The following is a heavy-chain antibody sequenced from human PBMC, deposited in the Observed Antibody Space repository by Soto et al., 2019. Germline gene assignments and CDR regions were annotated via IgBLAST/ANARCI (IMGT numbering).Heavy chain of an antibody. Sequence: SETLSLTYTVSGGSISSSSYYWGWIRQPPGKGLEWIGSIYYSGSTYYNPSLKSRVTISVDTSKNQFSLKLSSVTAADTAVYYCAREQYCTNGVCYNWFDPWGQGTLVTVSS. CDR1: GGSISSSSYY. D-gene: IGHD2-8*01. CDR2: IYYSGST. J-gene: IGHJ5*02. V-gene: IGHV4-39*02. CDR3: AREQYCTNGVCYNWFDP.